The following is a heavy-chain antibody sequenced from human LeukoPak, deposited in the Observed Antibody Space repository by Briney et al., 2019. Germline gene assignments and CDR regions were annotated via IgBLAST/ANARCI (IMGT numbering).Heavy chain of an antibody. D-gene: IGHD2-2*02. CDR2: INHSGST. J-gene: IGHJ5*02. Sequence: SETLSLTCAVYGGSFSGYYWSWIRQPPGKGLEWIGEINHSGSTNYNPSLKSRVTISVDTSKNQFSLKLSSMTAADTAVYYCARNGYCSSTSCYSSIDPWGQGTLVTVSS. CDR1: GGSFSGYY. CDR3: ARNGYCSSTSCYSSIDP. V-gene: IGHV4-34*01.